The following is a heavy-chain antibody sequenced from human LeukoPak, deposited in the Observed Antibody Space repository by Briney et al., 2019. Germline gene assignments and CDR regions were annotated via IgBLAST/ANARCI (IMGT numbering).Heavy chain of an antibody. CDR3: AKVSGFVAGRDFDY. CDR2: ISGSGGST. D-gene: IGHD6-19*01. Sequence: GGSLRLSCAASGFTFSSYAMSWVRQAPGKGLEWVSGISGSGGSTHYADSVKGRFTISRDNSKNTLYLQMNSLRAEDTAVYYCAKVSGFVAGRDFDYWGQGTLVTVSS. CDR1: GFTFSSYA. V-gene: IGHV3-23*01. J-gene: IGHJ4*02.